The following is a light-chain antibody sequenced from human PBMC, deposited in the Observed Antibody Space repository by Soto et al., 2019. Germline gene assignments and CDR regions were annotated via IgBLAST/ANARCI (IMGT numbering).Light chain of an antibody. Sequence: DIQMTQSPXSLSASVGDRVTITCRASQSISNYLAWYQQKPGKVAKLLIYGASTLQSGVPSRFGGSGSGTDFTLTISSLQPEDVATYYCQKYNSAPWTFGQGTKVEIK. J-gene: IGKJ1*01. V-gene: IGKV1-27*01. CDR1: QSISNY. CDR2: GAS. CDR3: QKYNSAPWT.